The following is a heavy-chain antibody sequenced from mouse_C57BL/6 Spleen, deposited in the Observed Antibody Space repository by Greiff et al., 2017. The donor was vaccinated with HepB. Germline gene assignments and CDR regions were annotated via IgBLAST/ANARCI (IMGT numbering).Heavy chain of an antibody. D-gene: IGHD4-1*02. CDR3: ARCLNWYYFDY. Sequence: QVQLQQSGPELVKPGASVKISCKASGYAFSSSWMNWVKQRPGKGLEWIGRIYPGDGDTNYNGKFKGKATLTADKSSSTAYMQLSSLTSEDSAVYFCARCLNWYYFDYWGQGTTLTVSS. J-gene: IGHJ2*01. V-gene: IGHV1-82*01. CDR1: GYAFSSSW. CDR2: IYPGDGDT.